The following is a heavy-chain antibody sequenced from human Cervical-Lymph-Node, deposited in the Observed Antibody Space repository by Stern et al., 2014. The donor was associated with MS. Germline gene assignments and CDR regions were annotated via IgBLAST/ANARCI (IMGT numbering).Heavy chain of an antibody. CDR3: AREECSGDSCRGMDV. V-gene: IGHV3-30-3*01. D-gene: IGHD2-15*01. Sequence: QLVQSGGGVVQPGRSLRLSCAASGFTFSDYAMHWVRQAPGKGLGWVAVISYDGSNKKYVDSVKGRFTISRYNSKNTLYVQMNSLRAEDTAVYYCAREECSGDSCRGMDVWGQGATVTVSS. CDR1: GFTFSDYA. CDR2: ISYDGSNK. J-gene: IGHJ6*02.